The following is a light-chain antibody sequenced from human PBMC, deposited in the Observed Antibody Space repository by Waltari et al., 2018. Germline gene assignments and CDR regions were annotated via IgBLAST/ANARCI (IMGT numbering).Light chain of an antibody. CDR3: QSYDSSLSAL. CDR2: GNS. V-gene: IGLV1-40*01. Sequence: QSVLTQPPPVSGAPGQRVTISCTGSSSNIGAGYDVHWYQQLPGTAPKLLLYGNSNRPSGVPDRFSGSKSGTSASLAITGLQAEDEADYYCQSYDSSLSALFGTGTKVTVL. J-gene: IGLJ1*01. CDR1: SSNIGAGYD.